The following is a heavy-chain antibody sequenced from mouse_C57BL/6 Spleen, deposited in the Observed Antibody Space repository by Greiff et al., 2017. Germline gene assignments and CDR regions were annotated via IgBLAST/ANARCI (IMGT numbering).Heavy chain of an antibody. Sequence: FQLQQSGTVLARPGASVKMSCKTSGYTFTSYWMHWVKQRPGQGLEWIGAIYPGNSDTSYNQKFKGKAKLTAVTSASTAYMELSSLTNEDSAVYYCTRGYGSSYLFAYWGQGTLVTVSA. CDR2: IYPGNSDT. D-gene: IGHD1-1*01. V-gene: IGHV1-5*01. CDR1: GYTFTSYW. CDR3: TRGYGSSYLFAY. J-gene: IGHJ3*01.